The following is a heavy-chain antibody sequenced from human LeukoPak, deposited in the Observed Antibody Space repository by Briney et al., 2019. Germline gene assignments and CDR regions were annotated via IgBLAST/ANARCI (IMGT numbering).Heavy chain of an antibody. CDR3: ARDLLDGSGSHNPPVDY. CDR1: GYTFTYYV. J-gene: IGHJ4*02. Sequence: EASVKVSCKASGYTFTYYVMHWVRQAPGQRLEWMGWINAGNGNTKYSQKFQGRVTITRDTSASTAYMELRSLRSDDTAVYYCARDLLDGSGSHNPPVDYWGQGTLVTVSS. D-gene: IGHD3-10*01. V-gene: IGHV1-3*01. CDR2: INAGNGNT.